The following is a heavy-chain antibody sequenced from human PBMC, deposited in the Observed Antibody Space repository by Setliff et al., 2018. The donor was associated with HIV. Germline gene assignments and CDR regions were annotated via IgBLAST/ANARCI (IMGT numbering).Heavy chain of an antibody. CDR3: VEDRTDILTGYGDH. V-gene: IGHV3-23*01. J-gene: IGHJ4*02. CDR2: ISGNGGGT. CDR1: GFTFNIYT. D-gene: IGHD3-9*01. Sequence: GESLKISCAASGFTFNIYTMSWVRQAPGKGPEWVSVISGNGGGTNYADSVKGRFTISRDNSKNTLYLQMNSLRADDTAIYYCVEDRTDILTGYGDHWGQGTQVTVSS.